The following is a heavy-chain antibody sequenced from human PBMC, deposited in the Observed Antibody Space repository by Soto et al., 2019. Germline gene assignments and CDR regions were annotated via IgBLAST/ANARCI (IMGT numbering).Heavy chain of an antibody. J-gene: IGHJ4*02. V-gene: IGHV5-51*01. CDR3: ARLSYYDSSPFDY. Sequence: GESLKISCMGSGYNFANYWIAWVRQMPGKGPDWLGIIYPGDSDIRYSPSFEGQVTISADKSISTAYLQWSSLKASDTALYYCARLSYYDSSPFDYWGPGTLVTVSS. CDR2: IYPGDSDI. D-gene: IGHD3-22*01. CDR1: GYNFANYW.